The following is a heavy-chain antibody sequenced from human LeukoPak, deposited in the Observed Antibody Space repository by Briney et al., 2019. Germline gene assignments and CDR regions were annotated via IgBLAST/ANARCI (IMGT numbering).Heavy chain of an antibody. V-gene: IGHV1-46*01. D-gene: IGHD5-18*01. Sequence: ASVKVSCKASGYTFTSYYMHWVRQAPGQGLEWMGIINPSGGSTSYAQKFQGRVTMTRDTSTSTVYMELSSLRSEDTAVYYCARGGPNEGGYSYGYYYYYMDVWGKGTTVTLS. J-gene: IGHJ6*03. CDR3: ARGGPNEGGYSYGYYYYYMDV. CDR1: GYTFTSYY. CDR2: INPSGGST.